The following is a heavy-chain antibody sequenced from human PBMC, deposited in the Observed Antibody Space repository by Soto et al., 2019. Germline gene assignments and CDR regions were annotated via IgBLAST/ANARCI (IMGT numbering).Heavy chain of an antibody. V-gene: IGHV4-30-2*03. D-gene: IGHD2-8*01. J-gene: IGHJ4*02. CDR2: IYHSGST. Sequence: SETLSLTCAVSGGSISSGGYSWSWIRQPPGKGLEWIGYIYHSGSTYYNPSLKSRVTISVDTSKNQFSLRLTSVTAEDTAVYYCARHEGNGNVWPLDYWGQGILVTVSS. CDR3: ARHEGNGNVWPLDY. CDR1: GGSISSGGYS.